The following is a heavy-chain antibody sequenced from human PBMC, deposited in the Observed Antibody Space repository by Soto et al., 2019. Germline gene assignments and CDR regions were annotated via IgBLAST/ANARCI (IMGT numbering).Heavy chain of an antibody. D-gene: IGHD6-19*01. Sequence: QVQLQESGPGLVKPSETLSLSCTVSGGSVNSASYYWSWIWQPPGKGLEWIGYIFSGGSTNYNPSLKSRVTISVDTSKNQFSLKLSSVTAADTAVYFCARGGLALFDYWGQGTLVTVSS. J-gene: IGHJ4*02. CDR3: ARGGLALFDY. V-gene: IGHV4-61*01. CDR1: GGSVNSASYY. CDR2: IFSGGST.